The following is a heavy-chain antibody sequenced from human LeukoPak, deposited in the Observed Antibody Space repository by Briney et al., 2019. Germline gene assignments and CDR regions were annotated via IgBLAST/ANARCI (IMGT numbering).Heavy chain of an antibody. CDR1: GYTFTGYY. CDR2: INPNSGGT. CDR3: ARPLRYCSGGSCSIAPDY. D-gene: IGHD2-15*01. V-gene: IGHV1-2*02. Sequence: EASVKVSCKASGYTFTGYYMHWVRQAPGQGLEWMGWINPNSGGTNYAQKFQGRVTMTRDTSISTAYMELSRLRSDDTAVYYCARPLRYCSGGSCSIAPDYWGQGTLVTVS. J-gene: IGHJ4*02.